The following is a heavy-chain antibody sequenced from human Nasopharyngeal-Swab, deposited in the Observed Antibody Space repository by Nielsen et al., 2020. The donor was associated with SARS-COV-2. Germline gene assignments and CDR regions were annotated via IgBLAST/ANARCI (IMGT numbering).Heavy chain of an antibody. CDR2: IWYDGSNK. CDR1: GFTFSSYG. D-gene: IGHD3-16*01. Sequence: GESLKISCAASGFTFSSYGMHWVRQAPGKGLEWVAVIWYDGSNKYYADSVKGRFTISRDNSKNTLYLQMNSLRAEDTAVYYCAKDRGSSSLYGMDVWGQGTTVTVSS. V-gene: IGHV3-30*02. J-gene: IGHJ6*02. CDR3: AKDRGSSSLYGMDV.